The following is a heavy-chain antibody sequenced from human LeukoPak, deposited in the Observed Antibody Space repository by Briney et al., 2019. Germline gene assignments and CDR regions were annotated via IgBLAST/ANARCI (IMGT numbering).Heavy chain of an antibody. CDR1: GYNFATYW. Sequence: PGESLKICCQCAGYNFATYWIVFVRQIPGKLLECMEIIYRGNSHTKYNPSFRGQVTISAETSISTAYLHWSSAQSSDTAMYYCAKFYANWYGDTWGQGTLVTVSS. CDR3: AKFYANWYGDT. CDR2: IYRGNSHT. J-gene: IGHJ4*02. V-gene: IGHV5-51*01. D-gene: IGHD1-1*01.